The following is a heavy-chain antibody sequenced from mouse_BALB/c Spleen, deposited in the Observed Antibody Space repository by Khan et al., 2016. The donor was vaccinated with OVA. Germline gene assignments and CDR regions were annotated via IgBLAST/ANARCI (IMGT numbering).Heavy chain of an antibody. CDR3: TRLAYYYDSEGFAY. V-gene: IGHV5-6*01. CDR1: GFTFSTYG. D-gene: IGHD1-1*01. Sequence: EVELVESGGDLVKPGGSLKLSCAASGFTFSTYGMSWVRQTPDKRLEWVATVSTGGSYTYYQDSVKGRFTISRDNAKNTLYLQMSGLKSEDTAMFYGTRLAYYYDSEGFAYWGQGTLVTVSA. CDR2: VSTGGSYT. J-gene: IGHJ3*01.